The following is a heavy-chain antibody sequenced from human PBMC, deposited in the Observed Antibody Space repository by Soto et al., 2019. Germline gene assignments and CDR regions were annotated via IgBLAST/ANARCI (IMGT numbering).Heavy chain of an antibody. V-gene: IGHV1-8*01. Sequence: GASVKVSCTASGYTFTSYDINWVRQATGQGLEWMGWMNPNSGNTGYAQKFQGRVTMTRNTSISTAYMELSSLRSEDTAVYYCARGVRGVLKNYYYYYMDVWGKGTTVTVSS. D-gene: IGHD3-10*01. CDR2: MNPNSGNT. J-gene: IGHJ6*03. CDR1: GYTFTSYD. CDR3: ARGVRGVLKNYYYYYMDV.